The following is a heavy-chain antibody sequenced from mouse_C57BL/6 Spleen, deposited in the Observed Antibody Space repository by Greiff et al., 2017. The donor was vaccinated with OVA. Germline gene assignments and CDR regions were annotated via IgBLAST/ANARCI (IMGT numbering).Heavy chain of an antibody. CDR1: GYTFTSYW. Sequence: VQLQQPGAELVMPGASVKMSCKASGYTFTSYWMHWVKQRPGQGLEWIGEIDPSDSYTNYNQKFKGKSTLTGDKSSSTAYMQLSSLTSEDSAVYYCARWDYGSSLWYFDVWGTGTTVTVSS. V-gene: IGHV1-69*01. CDR3: ARWDYGSSLWYFDV. CDR2: IDPSDSYT. D-gene: IGHD1-1*01. J-gene: IGHJ1*03.